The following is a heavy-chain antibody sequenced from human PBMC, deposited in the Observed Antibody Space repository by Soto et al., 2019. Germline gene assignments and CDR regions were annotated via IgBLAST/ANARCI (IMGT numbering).Heavy chain of an antibody. Sequence: PGGALRLPCGASGFNFKTYGMHLVRQAPGKGLEWVSAISGSGCSTYYADSVKGRFTISRDNSKNTLYLQMNSLRAEDTAVYYCAIAAAGTPYYYYGMDVWGQGTTVTVS. CDR3: AIAAAGTPYYYYGMDV. J-gene: IGHJ6*02. V-gene: IGHV3-23*01. CDR2: ISGSGCST. D-gene: IGHD6-13*01. CDR1: GFNFKTYG.